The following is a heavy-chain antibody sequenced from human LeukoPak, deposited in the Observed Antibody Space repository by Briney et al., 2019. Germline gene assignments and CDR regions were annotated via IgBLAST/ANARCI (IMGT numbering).Heavy chain of an antibody. CDR1: GFTFRTFV. D-gene: IGHD3-22*01. CDR3: ARDYYDSSGQLHAGAHAFDI. V-gene: IGHV3-33*01. J-gene: IGHJ3*02. Sequence: PGRSLRLSGAASGFTFRTFVMHWVRQAPGKGLEWVAIIWYDGINKYCADSVKGRFTISRDNSKNTLYLQMNSLRAEDTAVYYCARDYYDSSGQLHAGAHAFDIWGQGTMVTVSS. CDR2: IWYDGINK.